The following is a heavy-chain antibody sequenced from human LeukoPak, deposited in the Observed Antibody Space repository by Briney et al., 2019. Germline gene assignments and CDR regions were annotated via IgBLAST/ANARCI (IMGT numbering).Heavy chain of an antibody. J-gene: IGHJ4*02. CDR2: ASAYADNT. CDR1: GYTFTNYG. Sequence: ASVKVSCKASGYTFTNYGISWVRQAPGQGLEWMGWASAYADNTNYVQKFQGRVTMTTDTSTSTAYMELRSLRSDDTAIYYCARDCIGCHGFDYWGQGTLVTVSS. D-gene: IGHD2-15*01. V-gene: IGHV1-18*01. CDR3: ARDCIGCHGFDY.